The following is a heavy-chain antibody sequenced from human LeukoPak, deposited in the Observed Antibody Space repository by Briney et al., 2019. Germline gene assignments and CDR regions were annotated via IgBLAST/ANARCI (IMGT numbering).Heavy chain of an antibody. V-gene: IGHV4-30-2*01. CDR3: ARGGYSYVRRDAFDI. CDR2: IYHSGST. CDR1: GGSISSGGYS. Sequence: SQTLSLTCAVSGGSISSGGYSWRWIRQPPGKGLEWIGYIYHSGSTYYNPSLKSRVTISVDRSKNQFSLKLSSVTAADTAVYYCARGGYSYVRRDAFDIWGQGTMVTVSS. J-gene: IGHJ3*02. D-gene: IGHD5-18*01.